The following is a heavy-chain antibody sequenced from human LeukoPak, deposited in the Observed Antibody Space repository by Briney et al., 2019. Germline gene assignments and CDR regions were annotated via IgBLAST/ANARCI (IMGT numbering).Heavy chain of an antibody. Sequence: GASVNVSCKSSGYMFTAYSLHWVRQAPGQGLEWMGGIIPIFGTANYAQKFQGRVTITADESTSTAYMELSSLRSEDTAVYYCARGRVDIVATITDAFDYWGQGTLVTVSS. D-gene: IGHD5-12*01. CDR3: ARGRVDIVATITDAFDY. CDR1: GYMFTAYS. CDR2: IIPIFGTA. J-gene: IGHJ4*02. V-gene: IGHV1-69*13.